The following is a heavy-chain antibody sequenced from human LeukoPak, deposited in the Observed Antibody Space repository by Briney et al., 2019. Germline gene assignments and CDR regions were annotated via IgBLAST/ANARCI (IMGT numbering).Heavy chain of an antibody. V-gene: IGHV3-74*01. J-gene: IGHJ4*02. D-gene: IGHD4-17*01. CDR3: ARGYYGLDDY. Sequence: GRSLRLSCAASGFTFSSYGMHWVRQAPGKGLVWVSRINTDGSSTSYADSVKGRFTISRDNAKNTLYLQMNSLRAEDTAVYYCARGYYGLDDYWGQGTLVTVSS. CDR2: INTDGSST. CDR1: GFTFSSYG.